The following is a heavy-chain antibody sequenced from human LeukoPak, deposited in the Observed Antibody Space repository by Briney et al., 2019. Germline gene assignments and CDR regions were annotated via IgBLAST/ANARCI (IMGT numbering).Heavy chain of an antibody. V-gene: IGHV1-2*02. D-gene: IGHD6-13*01. Sequence: GASVTVSCKASGYTFTGYYMHWVRQAPGQGLEWMGWINPNSGGTNYAQKFQGRVTMTRDTSISTAYMELSRLRSDDTAVYYCARGAAAGMDYYYYYTDVWGKGTTVTVSS. CDR1: GYTFTGYY. CDR2: INPNSGGT. J-gene: IGHJ6*03. CDR3: ARGAAAGMDYYYYYTDV.